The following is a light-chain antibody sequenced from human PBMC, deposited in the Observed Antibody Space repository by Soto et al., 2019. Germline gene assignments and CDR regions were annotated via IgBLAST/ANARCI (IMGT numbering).Light chain of an antibody. CDR1: QSVSSSY. Sequence: EITLTHSPATLSLSPGDRATLSCGASQSVSSSYVAWYQHRPGLAPRLLIHDASSRATGIPDRFSGTKSGTDFTLTIRRLEPEDAAVYYCQQYGSSPITFGQGTRLEI. CDR2: DAS. CDR3: QQYGSSPIT. V-gene: IGKV3D-20*01. J-gene: IGKJ5*01.